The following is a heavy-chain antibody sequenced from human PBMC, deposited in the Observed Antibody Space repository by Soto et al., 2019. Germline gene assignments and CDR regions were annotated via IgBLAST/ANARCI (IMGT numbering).Heavy chain of an antibody. CDR2: INAGNGNT. V-gene: IGHV1-3*01. CDR3: AREGGWTYYFDY. Sequence: QVQLVQSGAAVKKPGASVKVSCKASGYTFTSYTMHWVRQAPGQRLEWMGWINAGNGNTKYSQKFQGRVTITRDTSASTAYMELSSLRSEDTAVYYCAREGGWTYYFDYWGQGTLVTVSS. CDR1: GYTFTSYT. D-gene: IGHD6-19*01. J-gene: IGHJ4*02.